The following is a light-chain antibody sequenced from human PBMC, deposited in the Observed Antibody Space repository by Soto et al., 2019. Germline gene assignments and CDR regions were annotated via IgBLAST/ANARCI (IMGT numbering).Light chain of an antibody. CDR1: QDISNY. J-gene: IGKJ4*01. V-gene: IGKV1-33*01. CDR2: DAS. CDR3: QQYDNLPRT. Sequence: DIQMTQSPSSLSASVGDRVTITCQASQDISNYLNWYQQKPGKAPTLLIYDASNLETGVPSRFSGSGSGTDFTFTISRLQPEDIATYYCQQYDNLPRTFGGGTKVEIK.